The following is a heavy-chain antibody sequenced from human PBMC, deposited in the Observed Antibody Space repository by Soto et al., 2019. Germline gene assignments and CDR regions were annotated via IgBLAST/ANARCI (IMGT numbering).Heavy chain of an antibody. J-gene: IGHJ6*02. D-gene: IGHD3-10*01. CDR1: GGNIISYC. CDR3: ARVFYYGAESGMDV. V-gene: IGHV4-59*08. CDR2: IYYSGST. Sequence: PSVTQSLTCTVAGGNIISYCLSWIRKHPGKGLEWIGYIYYSGSTNYNPSLKSRVTISVDTSKNQFSLKLSSVTAADTAVYYCARVFYYGAESGMDVWGQGTTVTVSS.